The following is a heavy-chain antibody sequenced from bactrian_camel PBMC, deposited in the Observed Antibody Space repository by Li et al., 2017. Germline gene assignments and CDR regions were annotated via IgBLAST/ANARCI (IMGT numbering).Heavy chain of an antibody. J-gene: IGHJ4*01. CDR3: SGGGFAFED. CDR2: IDSRGGT. Sequence: HVQLVESGGGSVQVGGSLSLSCVASGDTISRYCMGWFRQAPGKEREGVAVIDSRGGTAYTDSATGRFTISQDNAKNTVYLQMNSLKSEDTALYYASGGGFAFEDWGQGTQVTVS. CDR1: GDTISRYC. V-gene: IGHV3S53*01.